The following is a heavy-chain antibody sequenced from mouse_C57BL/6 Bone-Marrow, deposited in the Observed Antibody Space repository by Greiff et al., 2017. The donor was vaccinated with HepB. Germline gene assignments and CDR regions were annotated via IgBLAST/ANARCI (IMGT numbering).Heavy chain of an antibody. Sequence: QVQLQQPGAELVMPGASVKLSCKASGYTFTSYWMHWVKQRPGQGLEWIGEIDPSDSYTNYNQKFKGKSTLTVDKSSSTAYMQLSSLISEDSAVYYCAREGVYYGYDRLAYWGQGTLVTVSA. J-gene: IGHJ3*01. CDR1: GYTFTSYW. CDR2: IDPSDSYT. V-gene: IGHV1-69*01. CDR3: AREGVYYGYDRLAY. D-gene: IGHD2-2*01.